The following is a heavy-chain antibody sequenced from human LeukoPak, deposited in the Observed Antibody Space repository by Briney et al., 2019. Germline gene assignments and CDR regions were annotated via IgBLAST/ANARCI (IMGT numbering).Heavy chain of an antibody. J-gene: IGHJ4*02. V-gene: IGHV3-21*04. CDR1: GFTFSSYS. CDR3: IVGATSRDYFDY. D-gene: IGHD1-26*01. Sequence: GGSLRLSCAASGFTFSSYSMNWVRQAPGKGLEWVSSISSSSSYIYYADSVKGRFTISRDNAKNSLYLQMNSLRAEDTAVYYCIVGATSRDYFDYWGQGTLVTVSS. CDR2: ISSSSSYI.